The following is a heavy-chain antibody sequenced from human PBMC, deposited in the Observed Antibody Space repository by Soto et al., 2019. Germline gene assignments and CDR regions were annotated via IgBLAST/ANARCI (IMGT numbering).Heavy chain of an antibody. Sequence: GGSLRLSCAASGFTFSSYGMHWVRQAPGKGLEWVAVISYDGSNKYYADSVKGRFTISRDNSKNTLYLQMNSLRAEDTAVYYCAKDIEWLRSGFVYWGQGTLVTVSS. V-gene: IGHV3-30*18. D-gene: IGHD5-12*01. CDR1: GFTFSSYG. CDR3: AKDIEWLRSGFVY. J-gene: IGHJ4*02. CDR2: ISYDGSNK.